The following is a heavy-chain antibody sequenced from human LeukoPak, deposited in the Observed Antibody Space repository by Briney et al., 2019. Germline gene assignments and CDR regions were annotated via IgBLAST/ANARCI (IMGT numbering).Heavy chain of an antibody. CDR3: ARGLRLLPPRFDI. Sequence: SETLSLTCAVYGGSFSGYYWSWIRQPPGKGLEWIGEINHSGSTNYNPSLKSRVIISVDTSKNQFSLKLSSVTAADTAVYYCARGLRLLPPRFDIWGQGTMVTVSS. V-gene: IGHV4-34*01. CDR2: INHSGST. D-gene: IGHD2-15*01. CDR1: GGSFSGYY. J-gene: IGHJ3*02.